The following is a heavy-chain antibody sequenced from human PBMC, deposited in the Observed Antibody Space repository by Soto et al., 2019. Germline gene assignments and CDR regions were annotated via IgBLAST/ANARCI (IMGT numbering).Heavy chain of an antibody. CDR2: IIPIFGTA. D-gene: IGHD3-22*01. CDR3: ASHYDSSGHTAYFDY. V-gene: IGHV1-69*13. J-gene: IGHJ4*02. Sequence: SVKVSCKASGGTFSSYAISWVRQAPGQGLEWMGGIIPIFGTANYAQKSQGRVTITADESTSTAYMELSSLRSEDTAVYYCASHYDSSGHTAYFDYWGQGTLVTVSS. CDR1: GGTFSSYA.